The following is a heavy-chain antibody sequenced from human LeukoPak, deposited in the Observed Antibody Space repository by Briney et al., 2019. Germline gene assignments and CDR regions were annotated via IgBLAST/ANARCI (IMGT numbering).Heavy chain of an antibody. J-gene: IGHJ4*02. D-gene: IGHD4-17*01. Sequence: SQTLSLTCTVSGGSISGGSYYWSWIRQPAGKGLEWIGRIYTSGSTNYNPSLKSRVTISVDTSKDQFSLKLSSVTAADTAVYYCARSNYGDLLFDYWGQGTLVTVSS. CDR3: ARSNYGDLLFDY. V-gene: IGHV4-61*02. CDR2: IYTSGST. CDR1: GGSISGGSYY.